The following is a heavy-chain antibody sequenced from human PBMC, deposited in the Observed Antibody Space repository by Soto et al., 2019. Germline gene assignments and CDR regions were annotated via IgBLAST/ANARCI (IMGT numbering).Heavy chain of an antibody. Sequence: SETLSLTCTVSVGAISSYSWSWIRQPPGKGLEWIGYIYYSGSTNYNPSLKSRVTISVDTSKNQFSLKLSSVTAADTAVYYCARCVPYYYYGMDVWGQGTTVT. J-gene: IGHJ6*02. CDR2: IYYSGST. D-gene: IGHD3-10*02. CDR1: VGAISSYS. CDR3: ARCVPYYYYGMDV. V-gene: IGHV4-59*01.